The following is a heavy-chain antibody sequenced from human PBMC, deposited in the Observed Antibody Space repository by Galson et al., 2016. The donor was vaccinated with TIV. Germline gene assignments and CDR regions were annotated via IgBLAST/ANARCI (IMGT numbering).Heavy chain of an antibody. V-gene: IGHV3-48*03. CDR3: ARPSRGDYDFWTKDHYGLED. D-gene: IGHD3-3*01. J-gene: IGHJ6*02. CDR1: GFTFSSYE. Sequence: SLRLSCAASGFTFSSYEMNWVRQAPKKGLEWVSYISSSGTTIYYADSVKGRFTISRDNAKNSLYLQMNSLRAEDTAVYYCARPSRGDYDFWTKDHYGLEDWGQGTTVTVS. CDR2: ISSSGTTI.